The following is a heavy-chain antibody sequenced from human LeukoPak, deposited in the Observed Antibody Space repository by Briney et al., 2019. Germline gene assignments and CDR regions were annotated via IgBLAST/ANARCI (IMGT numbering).Heavy chain of an antibody. CDR1: GFTVSGNC. V-gene: IGHV3-66*01. D-gene: IGHD5-24*01. CDR2: IYRGDAT. CDR3: VKEAPGTTIYY. Sequence: GGSLRLSCAASGFTVSGNCMSWVRQAPGKGLEWVSVIYRGDATYYADSVKGRFTISRDSSENTVYLQMDSLRTDDTSVYYCVKEAPGTTIYYWGQGTLVTVSS. J-gene: IGHJ4*02.